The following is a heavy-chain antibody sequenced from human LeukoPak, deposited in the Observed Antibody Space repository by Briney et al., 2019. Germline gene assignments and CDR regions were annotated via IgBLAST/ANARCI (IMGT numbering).Heavy chain of an antibody. CDR1: GFTFGSYS. V-gene: IGHV3-21*01. Sequence: PGGSLRLSCAASGFTFGSYSMNWVRQAPGKGLEWVSSISSSSSYIYYADSVKGRFTISRDNAKNSLYLQMNSLRAEDTAVYYCARESITIFGVVTRGLDYWGQGTLVTVSS. J-gene: IGHJ4*02. CDR3: ARESITIFGVVTRGLDY. D-gene: IGHD3-3*01. CDR2: ISSSSSYI.